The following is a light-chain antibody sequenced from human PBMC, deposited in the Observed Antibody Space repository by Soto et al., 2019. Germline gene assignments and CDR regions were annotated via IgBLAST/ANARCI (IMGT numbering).Light chain of an antibody. Sequence: DIQMTQSPSSLSASVGDRVSFTCRAGQNVGSFVNWYQQKPGKAPRLLVYATSNLQSGVPSRISGSGSGTEFTLTISSLXXXXXXXXFCQQSYSAQYTFGQGTKLXXK. CDR1: QNVGSF. V-gene: IGKV1-39*01. J-gene: IGKJ2*01. CDR2: ATS. CDR3: QQSYSAQYT.